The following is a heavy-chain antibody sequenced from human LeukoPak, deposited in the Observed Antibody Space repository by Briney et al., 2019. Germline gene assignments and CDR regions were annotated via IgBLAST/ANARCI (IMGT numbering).Heavy chain of an antibody. CDR2: INRSGST. J-gene: IGHJ4*02. CDR3: ARSGFYCGDDCYVDY. Sequence: SETLSLTCAVYGVSLSYYYWSWIRQSPEKGLEWIGEINRSGSTNYNPSLKSRVSISVDTSKNQFSLKLSSVTAADTAVYYCARSGFYCGDDCYVDYWGQGTLVTVSS. CDR1: GVSLSYYY. D-gene: IGHD2-21*02. V-gene: IGHV4-34*01.